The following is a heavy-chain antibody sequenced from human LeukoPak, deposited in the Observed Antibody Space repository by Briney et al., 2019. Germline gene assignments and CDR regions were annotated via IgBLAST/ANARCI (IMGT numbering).Heavy chain of an antibody. Sequence: GGSLRLSCAPSGFTLSDHYIDWVRQAPGKGLEWVGRIRNKANSYATVYAASVKGRFTISRDDSQNSLYLQMNSLKTEDTAVYYCARSYCSSTNCYGLDYFDYWGQGTLVTVSS. CDR1: GFTLSDHY. CDR3: ARSYCSSTNCYGLDYFDY. V-gene: IGHV3-72*01. D-gene: IGHD2-2*01. CDR2: IRNKANSYAT. J-gene: IGHJ4*02.